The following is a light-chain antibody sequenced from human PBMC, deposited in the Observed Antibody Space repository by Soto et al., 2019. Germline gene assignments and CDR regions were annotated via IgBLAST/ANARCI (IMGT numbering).Light chain of an antibody. J-gene: IGLJ2*01. CDR3: AAWDESLNGLV. CDR1: SSNIGSNT. CDR2: SNN. V-gene: IGLV1-44*01. Sequence: QSVLTQPPSASGTPGQRVTISCSGSSSNIGSNTVNWYQQLPKTAPKLLIYSNNQRPSGVPDRFSGSKSGTSASLAISGLQSEDEADYYCAAWDESLNGLVFGGGTKVTVL.